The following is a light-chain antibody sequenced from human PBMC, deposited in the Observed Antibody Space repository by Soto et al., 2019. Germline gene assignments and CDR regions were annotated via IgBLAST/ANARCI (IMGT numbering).Light chain of an antibody. CDR3: HQRQYWPPIT. J-gene: IGKJ5*01. Sequence: EIVLTQSPATLSLSPGERASLSCRASQSVSRYLAWYQQKPVQAPRLLISDASNRATGIPARFSGSGSGTDFTLTISSLEPEDFAVYYCHQRQYWPPITFGQGTRLEIK. V-gene: IGKV3-11*01. CDR2: DAS. CDR1: QSVSRY.